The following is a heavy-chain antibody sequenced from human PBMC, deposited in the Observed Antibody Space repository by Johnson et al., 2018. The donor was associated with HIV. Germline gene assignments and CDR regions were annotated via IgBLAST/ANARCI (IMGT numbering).Heavy chain of an antibody. D-gene: IGHD4-17*01. CDR1: GFTFSDYY. Sequence: QVQLVESGGGLVKPGGSLRLSCAASGFTFSDYYMTWIRQAPGKGLEWLSFISSSGDIIRYADSVKGRFTISRDNAKNSLNLQMNSLRDEDTAGYYCARLTVTALFDIVGHGTLVTVSS. V-gene: IGHV3-11*04. CDR2: ISSSGDII. J-gene: IGHJ3*02. CDR3: ARLTVTALFDI.